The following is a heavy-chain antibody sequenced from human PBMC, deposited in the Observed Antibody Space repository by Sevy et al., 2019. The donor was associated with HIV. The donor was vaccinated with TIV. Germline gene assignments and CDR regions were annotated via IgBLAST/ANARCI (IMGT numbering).Heavy chain of an antibody. V-gene: IGHV1-3*01. D-gene: IGHD6-13*01. CDR1: GYTFVYYA. CDR2: MNVGNGNT. J-gene: IGHJ4*02. Sequence: ASVKVSCKASGYTFVYYAIHWVRQAPGQRLEWMGWMNVGNGNTKYSQKFQGRATFSRDTSAGEAYMELSSLKSEDTAVYYCAIDQAGAHKGLDYWGQGTQVTVSS. CDR3: AIDQAGAHKGLDY.